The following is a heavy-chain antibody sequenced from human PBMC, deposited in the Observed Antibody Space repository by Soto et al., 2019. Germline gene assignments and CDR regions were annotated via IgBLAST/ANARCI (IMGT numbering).Heavy chain of an antibody. V-gene: IGHV4-4*02. J-gene: IGHJ4*02. Sequence: SETLSLTCAVSGGSISSSNWWSWVRQPPGKGLEWIGEIYHSGSTNYNPSLKSRVTISVDTSKNQFSLKLSSVTAADTAVYYCARARYSGYDFDYWGQGTLVTVSS. D-gene: IGHD5-12*01. CDR3: ARARYSGYDFDY. CDR1: GGSISSSNW. CDR2: IYHSGST.